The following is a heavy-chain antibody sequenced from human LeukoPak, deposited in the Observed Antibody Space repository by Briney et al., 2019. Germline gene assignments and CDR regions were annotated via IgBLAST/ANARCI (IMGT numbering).Heavy chain of an antibody. V-gene: IGHV3-64*01. CDR3: ARDPGDPYYFDY. D-gene: IGHD3-16*01. CDR2: ISSNGGST. CDR1: GFTFSNAW. J-gene: IGHJ4*02. Sequence: GGSLRLSCAASGFTFSNAWMSWVRQAPGKGLEYVSAISSNGGSTYYANSVKGRFTISRDNSKNTLYLQMGSLRAEDMAVYYCARDPGDPYYFDYWGQGTLVTVSS.